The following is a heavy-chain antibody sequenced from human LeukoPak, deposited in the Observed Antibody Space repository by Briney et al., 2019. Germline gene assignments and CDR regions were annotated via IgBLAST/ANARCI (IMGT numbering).Heavy chain of an antibody. D-gene: IGHD4-17*01. CDR1: GFTFSSYA. CDR2: ISGSGGST. Sequence: GGSLRLSCAASGFTFSSYAMSWVRQAPGKGLEWVSAISGSGGSTYYADSVKGRFTISRDNSKNTLYLQMNSLRVEDTAVYYCAKAPYGDYAWWFDPWGQGTLVTVSS. J-gene: IGHJ5*02. CDR3: AKAPYGDYAWWFDP. V-gene: IGHV3-23*01.